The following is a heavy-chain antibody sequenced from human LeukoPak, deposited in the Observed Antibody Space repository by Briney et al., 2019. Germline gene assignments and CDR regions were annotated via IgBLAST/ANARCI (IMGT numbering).Heavy chain of an antibody. D-gene: IGHD6-13*01. Sequence: ASVKVSCKASGYTFTSYYMHWVRQAPGQGLERMGIINPSGGSTSYAQKFQGRVTMTRDTSTSTVYMELSSLRSEDTAVYYCARDLRRYSSSWYSPNYGMDVWGQGTTVTVSS. CDR2: INPSGGST. CDR1: GYTFTSYY. CDR3: ARDLRRYSSSWYSPNYGMDV. J-gene: IGHJ6*02. V-gene: IGHV1-46*01.